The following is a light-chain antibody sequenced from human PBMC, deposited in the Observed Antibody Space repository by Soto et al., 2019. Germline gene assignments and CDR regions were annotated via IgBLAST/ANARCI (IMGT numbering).Light chain of an antibody. CDR2: GAS. CDR1: QSVSSSY. J-gene: IGKJ1*01. V-gene: IGKV3-20*01. Sequence: EIVLTQSPGTLSLSPWERATLSCRPSQSVSSSYLAWYQQKPGQAPRLLIYGASSRATGIPDRFSGSGSGTDFTLTISRLEPEDFAVYYCQQYGSSPPWTFGQGTNVDIK. CDR3: QQYGSSPPWT.